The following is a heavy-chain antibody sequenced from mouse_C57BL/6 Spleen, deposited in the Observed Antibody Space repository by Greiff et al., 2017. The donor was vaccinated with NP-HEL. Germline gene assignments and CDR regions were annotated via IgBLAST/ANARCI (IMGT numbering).Heavy chain of an antibody. CDR3: AGIYYDYDEGFAY. J-gene: IGHJ3*01. CDR2: INPSTGGT. D-gene: IGHD2-4*01. V-gene: IGHV1-42*01. CDR1: GYSFTGYY. Sequence: VQLKQSGPELVKPGASVKISCKASGYSFTGYYMNWVKQSPEKSLEWIGEINPSTGGTTYNQKFKAKATLTVDKSSSTAYMQLKSLTSEDSAVYYCAGIYYDYDEGFAYWGQGTLVTVSA.